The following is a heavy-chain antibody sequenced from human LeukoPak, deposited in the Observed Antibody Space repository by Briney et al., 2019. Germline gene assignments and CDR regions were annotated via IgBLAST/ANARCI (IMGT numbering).Heavy chain of an antibody. V-gene: IGHV3-7*03. J-gene: IGHJ3*02. CDR3: ARDWVAGVPFDAFDI. Sequence: GGALRLSCAASGFTFSSYAMHWVREAPGKGLERVAHIKEEGSEKYYVESVKGRFTISRDNAQNSVYLHINSLTAEDTALYYCARDWVAGVPFDAFDIWGQGTMVSVSS. CDR2: IKEEGSEK. CDR1: GFTFSSYA. D-gene: IGHD3-10*01.